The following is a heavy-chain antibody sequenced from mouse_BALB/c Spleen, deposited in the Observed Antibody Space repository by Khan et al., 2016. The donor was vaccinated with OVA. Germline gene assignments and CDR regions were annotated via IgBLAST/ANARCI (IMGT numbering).Heavy chain of an antibody. D-gene: IGHD2-2*01. CDR3: ARYEGYYNAMDY. Sequence: VQLQQSGAELVWPGTSVKVSCKASGYAFTNYLIEWVKQRPGQGLEWIGVINPGSGGTNYNEKFKGKATLTADKSSSTAYMQLSSLTSDDSAVYFCARYEGYYNAMDYWGQGTSVTVSS. V-gene: IGHV1-54*01. J-gene: IGHJ4*01. CDR1: GYAFTNYL. CDR2: INPGSGGT.